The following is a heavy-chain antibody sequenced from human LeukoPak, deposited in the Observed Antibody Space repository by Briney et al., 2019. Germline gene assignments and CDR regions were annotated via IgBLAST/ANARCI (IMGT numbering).Heavy chain of an antibody. D-gene: IGHD4-17*01. V-gene: IGHV5-51*01. CDR1: GYTFTTYW. Sequence: GESLKISCKGSGYTFTTYWIGWVRQMPGKGLEWMGFIYPGDSETRYSPSFQGQVTLSADESISTAYLQWGSLKASDTAIYYCARHHDYGDYGCFDYWGQGTLVTVSS. J-gene: IGHJ4*02. CDR3: ARHHDYGDYGCFDY. CDR2: IYPGDSET.